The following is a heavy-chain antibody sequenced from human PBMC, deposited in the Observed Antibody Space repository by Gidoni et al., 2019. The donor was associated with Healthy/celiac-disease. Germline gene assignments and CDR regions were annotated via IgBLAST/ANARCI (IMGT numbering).Heavy chain of an antibody. CDR3: AKDLTSEDAFDI. V-gene: IGHV3-30*18. CDR2: ISYDGSNK. Sequence: QVQLVESGGGVVQPGRSLRLSWSASGFTFSSYGMHWVRQAPGKGLEWVAVISYDGSNKYYADSVKGRFTISRDNSKNTLYLQMNSLRAEDTAVYYCAKDLTSEDAFDIWGQGTMVTVSS. J-gene: IGHJ3*02. D-gene: IGHD7-27*01. CDR1: GFTFSSYG.